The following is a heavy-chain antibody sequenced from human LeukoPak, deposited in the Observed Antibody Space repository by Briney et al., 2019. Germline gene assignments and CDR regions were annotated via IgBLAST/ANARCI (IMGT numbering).Heavy chain of an antibody. J-gene: IGHJ5*02. CDR1: GYSISSGYY. CDR2: IYHSGDT. CDR3: ARGPWYSSSWPRGWFDP. D-gene: IGHD6-13*01. V-gene: IGHV4-38-2*02. Sequence: SPSETLSLTCTVSGYSISSGYYWGWIRQPPGKGLEWIATIYHSGDTYYNPSLKSRVTISVDTSKNQFSLKLSSVTAAGTAVYYCARGPWYSSSWPRGWFDPWGQGTLVTVSS.